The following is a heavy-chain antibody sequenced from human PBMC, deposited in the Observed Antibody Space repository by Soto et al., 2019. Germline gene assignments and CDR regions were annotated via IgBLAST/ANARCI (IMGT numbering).Heavy chain of an antibody. V-gene: IGHV1-18*04. CDR1: GYTFTSYG. CDR2: ISAYNGNT. J-gene: IGHJ4*02. D-gene: IGHD3-16*02. Sequence: QVQLVQSGAEVKKPGASVKVSCKASGYTFTSYGISWVRQAPGQGLEWMGWISAYNGNTNYAQKLQGRVTMTTDTSTSTAYMELRGLGSDDTAVYYCARGGGYDYVWGSYRYGSFDYWGQGTLVTVSS. CDR3: ARGGGYDYVWGSYRYGSFDY.